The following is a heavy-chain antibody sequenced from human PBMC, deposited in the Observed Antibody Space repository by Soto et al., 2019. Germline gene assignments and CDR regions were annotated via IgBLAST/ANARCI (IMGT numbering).Heavy chain of an antibody. J-gene: IGHJ6*02. CDR1: GFTFSSYS. CDR3: ARNESSNIYGMDV. Sequence: GGSLRLSCAASGFTFSSYSMNWVRQAPGKGLEWVSSISSSSFSINYADSVKGRFSISRDNAQNSLHLQMNNLRAEDTAVYYCARNESSNIYGMDVWGQG. V-gene: IGHV3-21*01. D-gene: IGHD6-6*01. CDR2: ISSSSFSI.